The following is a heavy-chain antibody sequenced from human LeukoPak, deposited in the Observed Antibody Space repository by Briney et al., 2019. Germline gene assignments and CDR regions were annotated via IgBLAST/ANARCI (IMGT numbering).Heavy chain of an antibody. J-gene: IGHJ4*02. CDR3: ARGASIAAGGTDPFYY. CDR1: GCAFTGYY. Sequence: ASVKVSCKASGCAFTGYYMHWVRQAPGQGLEWMGWINPNSGGTNYAQKFQGRVTMTRDTSISTAYMELSRLRSDDTAVYYCARGASIAAGGTDPFYYWGQGTLVTVSS. CDR2: INPNSGGT. V-gene: IGHV1-2*02. D-gene: IGHD6-13*01.